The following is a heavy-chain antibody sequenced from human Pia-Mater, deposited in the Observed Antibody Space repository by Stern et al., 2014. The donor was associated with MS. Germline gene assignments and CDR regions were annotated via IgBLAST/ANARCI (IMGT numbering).Heavy chain of an antibody. CDR2: IIPIFGTA. V-gene: IGHV1-69*01. J-gene: IGHJ6*02. D-gene: IGHD3-9*01. CDR1: GGTFNVYV. Sequence: VQLEESGAEVKKPGSSVKVSCKASGGTFNVYVINWLRQAPGQGLEWMGGIIPIFGTANYAQKFQGRVTITADESTRTSSMQLSSLRYDDTAVYYCARDGRHTDNYGLDVWGQGTTVTVSS. CDR3: ARDGRHTDNYGLDV.